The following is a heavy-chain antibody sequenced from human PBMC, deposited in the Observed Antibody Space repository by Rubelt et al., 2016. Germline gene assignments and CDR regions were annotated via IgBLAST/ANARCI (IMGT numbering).Heavy chain of an antibody. V-gene: IGHV4-38-2*02. D-gene: IGHD3-22*01. CDR1: GYSISSGYY. CDR2: IYHSGST. J-gene: IGHJ4*02. CDR3: ATRVVNSSGFGY. Sequence: QVQLQESGPGLVKPSETLSLTCTVSGYSISSGYYWGWIRQPPGKGLEWIGSIYHSGSTYYNPSLKSRVTISVDTSKNQFSLKLSSVTAADTAVYYCATRVVNSSGFGYWGQGTLVTVSS.